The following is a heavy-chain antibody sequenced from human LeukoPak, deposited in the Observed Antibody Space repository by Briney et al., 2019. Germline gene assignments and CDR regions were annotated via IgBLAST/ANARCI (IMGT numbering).Heavy chain of an antibody. CDR3: ASGSGSYRTPYYYMDV. CDR1: GFTFSGYW. D-gene: IGHD3-10*01. CDR2: INTDGSST. J-gene: IGHJ6*03. V-gene: IGHV3-74*01. Sequence: GGSLRLSCAASGFTFSGYWMHWVRQAPGKGLVWVSRINTDGSSTSYADSVKGRFTISRDNAKNTLYLQMNSLRAEDTAVYYCASGSGSYRTPYYYMDVWGKGTTVTVSS.